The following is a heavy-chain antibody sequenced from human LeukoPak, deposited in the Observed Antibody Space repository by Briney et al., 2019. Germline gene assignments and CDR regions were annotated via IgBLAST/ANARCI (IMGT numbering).Heavy chain of an antibody. V-gene: IGHV3-33*08. CDR1: GFTFSSYG. J-gene: IGHJ4*02. CDR3: ARESYDYVWGSYRYYFDY. Sequence: PGGSLRLSCAASGFTFSSYGMPWVRQAPGKGLEWVAVIWYDGSNKYYADSVKGRFTISRDNSKNTLYLQMNSLRAEDTAVYYCARESYDYVWGSYRYYFDYWGQGTLVTVSS. CDR2: IWYDGSNK. D-gene: IGHD3-16*02.